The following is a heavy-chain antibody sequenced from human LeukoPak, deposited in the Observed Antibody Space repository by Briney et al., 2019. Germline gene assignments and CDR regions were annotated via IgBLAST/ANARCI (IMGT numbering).Heavy chain of an antibody. CDR1: GYTFTSYG. J-gene: IGHJ5*02. CDR2: ISAYNGNT. D-gene: IGHD2-2*02. V-gene: IGHV1-18*01. Sequence: ASVKVSCKASGYTFTSYGIIWVRQAPGQGLEWMGWISAYNGNTNYAQKLQCRVTMTTDTSTSTAYLELRSLRSDDTAVYYCARVNSEIVVVPAATPGPNWFDPCGQGTLVTVSS. CDR3: ARVNSEIVVVPAATPGPNWFDP.